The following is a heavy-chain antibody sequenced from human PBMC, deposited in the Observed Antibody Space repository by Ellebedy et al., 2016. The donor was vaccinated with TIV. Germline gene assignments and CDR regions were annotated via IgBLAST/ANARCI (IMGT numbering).Heavy chain of an antibody. J-gene: IGHJ5*02. CDR2: INPNSGGT. Sequence: ASVKVSXXASGYTLTGYYMHWVRQAPGQGLEWMGWINPNSGGTNYAQKFQGRVTMTRDTSISTAYMELSRLRSDDTAVYYCARDLDFEFDPWGQGTLVTVSS. CDR3: ARDLDFEFDP. V-gene: IGHV1-2*02. CDR1: GYTLTGYY.